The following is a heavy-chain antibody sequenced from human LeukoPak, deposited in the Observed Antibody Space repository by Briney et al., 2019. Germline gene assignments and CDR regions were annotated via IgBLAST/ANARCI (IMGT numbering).Heavy chain of an antibody. J-gene: IGHJ4*02. CDR3: ASLRNYDSSGPMALGFDY. CDR2: INPSGGST. Sequence: ASVKVSCKASGYTFTSYYMHWVRQAPGQGLEWMGIINPSGGSTSYAQKFQGRVTMTRDTSTSTVYMELSSLRSEDTAVYYCASLRNYDSSGPMALGFDYWGQRTLVTVSS. CDR1: GYTFTSYY. D-gene: IGHD3-22*01. V-gene: IGHV1-46*01.